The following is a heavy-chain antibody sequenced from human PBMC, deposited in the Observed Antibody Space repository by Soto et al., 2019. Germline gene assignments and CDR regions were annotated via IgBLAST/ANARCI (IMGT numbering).Heavy chain of an antibody. J-gene: IGHJ6*02. Sequence: PGESLKISCKGSGYSFTSYWIGWVRQMPGKGLEWMGIIYPGDSDTRYSPSFQGQVTISADKSISTAYLQWSSLKASDTAMYYCAAALDDDYSNRTFYYYYGMDVWGQGPTVTVSS. V-gene: IGHV5-51*01. D-gene: IGHD4-4*01. CDR2: IYPGDSDT. CDR1: GYSFTSYW. CDR3: AAALDDDYSNRTFYYYYGMDV.